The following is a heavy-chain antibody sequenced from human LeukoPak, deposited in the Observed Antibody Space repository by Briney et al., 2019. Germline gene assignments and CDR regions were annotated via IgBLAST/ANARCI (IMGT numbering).Heavy chain of an antibody. Sequence: GGSLRLSCAASGFTFSSYNMNWVRQAPGKGLEWVSSISSSSSYIYYADSVKGRFTISRDNAKNSLYLQMNSLRAEDTAVYYCARDLHSSSWYFVGRWGQGTLVTVSS. V-gene: IGHV3-21*01. CDR3: ARDLHSSSWYFVGR. CDR1: GFTFSSYN. CDR2: ISSSSSYI. J-gene: IGHJ4*02. D-gene: IGHD6-13*01.